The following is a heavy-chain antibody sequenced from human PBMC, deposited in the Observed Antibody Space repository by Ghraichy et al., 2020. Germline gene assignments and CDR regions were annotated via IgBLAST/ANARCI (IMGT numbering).Heavy chain of an antibody. J-gene: IGHJ4*02. Sequence: GGSLRLSCAASGFIFNTYWMSWVRQAPGKGLEWVANIKQDGSAKYYVESVKGRFTISRDNAKNSLDLQMNSLRVEDSAIYYCVRDDGSGTYYTSYWGQGTLVTVSS. CDR1: GFIFNTYW. D-gene: IGHD3-10*01. V-gene: IGHV3-7*03. CDR2: IKQDGSAK. CDR3: VRDDGSGTYYTSY.